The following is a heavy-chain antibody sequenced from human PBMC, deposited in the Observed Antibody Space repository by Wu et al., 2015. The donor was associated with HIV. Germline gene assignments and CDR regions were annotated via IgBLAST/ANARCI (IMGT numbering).Heavy chain of an antibody. D-gene: IGHD3-16*01. CDR3: VRRVLTTFGGLTYFDY. J-gene: IGHJ4*02. V-gene: IGHV4-38-2*01. CDR2: LYHTGST. Sequence: QVQLQESGPGLVKPSETLSLTCVVSGTSVSSDYYWGWIRQTPGKGLEWIGTLYHTGSTYYNPSLKGRVTISVDTSQNQFSLELNSVTAADTAVYYCVRRVLTTFGGLTYFDYWGQGMLVTVSS. CDR1: GTSVSSDYY.